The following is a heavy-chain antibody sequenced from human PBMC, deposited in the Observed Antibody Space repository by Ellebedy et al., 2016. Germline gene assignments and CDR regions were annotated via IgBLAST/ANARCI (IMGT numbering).Heavy chain of an antibody. CDR3: ARVIRGSGTYYFDF. J-gene: IGHJ4*02. V-gene: IGHV3-7*01. D-gene: IGHD3-10*01. CDR2: IKQDGSEK. Sequence: GGSLRLSCAASGFTFSSYWMSWVRQAPGKGLEWVANIKQDGSEKYYVDSVKGRFAISRDNAKNSLYLQMNSLRDEDTAVYSCARVIRGSGTYYFDFWGQGTLVTVSS. CDR1: GFTFSSYW.